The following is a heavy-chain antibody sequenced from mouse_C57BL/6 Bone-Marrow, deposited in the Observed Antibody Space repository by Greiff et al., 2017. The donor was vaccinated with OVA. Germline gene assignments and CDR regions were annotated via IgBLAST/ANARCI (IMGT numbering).Heavy chain of an antibody. CDR3: TSSIYYYGSSYYFDY. Sequence: EVQVVESGTVLARPGASVKMSCKTSGYTFTSYWMHWVKQRPGQGLEWIGAIYPGNSDTSYNQKFKGKAKLTAVTSASTAYMELSSLTNEDSAVYYCTSSIYYYGSSYYFDYWGQGTTLTVSS. V-gene: IGHV1-5*01. CDR2: IYPGNSDT. J-gene: IGHJ2*01. CDR1: GYTFTSYW. D-gene: IGHD1-1*01.